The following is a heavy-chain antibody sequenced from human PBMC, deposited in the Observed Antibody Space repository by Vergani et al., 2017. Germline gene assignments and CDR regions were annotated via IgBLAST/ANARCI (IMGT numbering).Heavy chain of an antibody. D-gene: IGHD3-22*01. CDR3: ARMGGYDEGDAFRIGYFDS. V-gene: IGHV4-59*12. J-gene: IGHJ4*02. Sequence: QVQLQESGPGLVKPSETLSLTCAVSGGSLINYYWSWVRQPPGKGLEWIGYIYSTGSTHHNPSLRRRINMSVDTSKNQFSLKLNSVTAADTAMYYCARMGGYDEGDAFRIGYFDSWGPGILVTVSS. CDR1: GGSLINYY. CDR2: IYSTGST.